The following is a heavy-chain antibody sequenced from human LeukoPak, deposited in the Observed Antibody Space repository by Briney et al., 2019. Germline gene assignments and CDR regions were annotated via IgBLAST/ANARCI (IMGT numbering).Heavy chain of an antibody. CDR2: INPSGGST. Sequence: GASVKVSCKASGYTFTSYYMHWVRQAPGQGLEWMGIINPSGGSTSYAQKFQGRVTMTRDTSTSTVYMELSSLRSEDTAVYYCARTAITIKNYYGMDVWGQGTTVTVSS. CDR1: GYTFTSYY. D-gene: IGHD3-9*01. V-gene: IGHV1-46*01. CDR3: ARTAITIKNYYGMDV. J-gene: IGHJ6*02.